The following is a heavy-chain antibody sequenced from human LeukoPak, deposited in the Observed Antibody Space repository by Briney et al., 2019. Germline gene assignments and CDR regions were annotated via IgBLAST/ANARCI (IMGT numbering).Heavy chain of an antibody. D-gene: IGHD6-13*01. Sequence: SETLSLTCTVSGGSISNYYWSWIRQPPGKGLEWIGYIYYSGSTKYNPSLKSRVTISVDTSKNQFSLKLSSVTAADTAVYYCARFVAAAGPSYYMDVWGKGTTVTVSS. CDR2: IYYSGST. CDR3: ARFVAAAGPSYYMDV. CDR1: GGSISNYY. V-gene: IGHV4-59*01. J-gene: IGHJ6*03.